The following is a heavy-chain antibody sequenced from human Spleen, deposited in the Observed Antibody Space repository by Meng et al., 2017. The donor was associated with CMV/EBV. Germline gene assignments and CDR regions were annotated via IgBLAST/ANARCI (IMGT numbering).Heavy chain of an antibody. CDR2: MNPISGNT. Sequence: ASVKVSCKASGYSFTSYDINWVRQATGQGLEWIGWMNPISGNTGYAQKFQGRVTMTRNTATSTAYMELSNLKSEDTAMYYCARLGVIPAASYGLDVWGQGTTVTVSS. V-gene: IGHV1-8*01. D-gene: IGHD2-2*01. CDR3: ARLGVIPAASYGLDV. CDR1: GYSFTSYD. J-gene: IGHJ6*02.